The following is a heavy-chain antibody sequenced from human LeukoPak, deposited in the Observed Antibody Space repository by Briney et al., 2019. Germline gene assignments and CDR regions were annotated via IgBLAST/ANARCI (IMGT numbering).Heavy chain of an antibody. D-gene: IGHD3-3*01. J-gene: IGHJ3*02. Sequence: GASVKVSCKASGYTFTGYYMHWVRQAPGQGLEWMGWINPNSGGTNYAQKFQGRVTMTRDTSISTAYMELSRLRSDDTAVYYCAREITNFARGYVAFDIWGQGTMVTVSS. CDR3: AREITNFARGYVAFDI. CDR2: INPNSGGT. V-gene: IGHV1-2*02. CDR1: GYTFTGYY.